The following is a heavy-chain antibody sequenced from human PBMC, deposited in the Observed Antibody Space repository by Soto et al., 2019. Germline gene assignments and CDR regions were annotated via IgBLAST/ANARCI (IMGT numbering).Heavy chain of an antibody. V-gene: IGHV3-33*01. CDR3: XREVVVPAATMYYFDY. D-gene: IGHD2-2*01. J-gene: IGHJ4*02. Sequence: QVQLVESGGGVVQPGRSLRLSCAASGFTFSSYGMHWVRQAPGKGLEWVAVIWYDGSNKYYADSVKGRFTISRDNSKNTLYLQMNSLRAXDXAVYYXXREVVVPAATMYYFDYWGQGTLVTVSS. CDR1: GFTFSSYG. CDR2: IWYDGSNK.